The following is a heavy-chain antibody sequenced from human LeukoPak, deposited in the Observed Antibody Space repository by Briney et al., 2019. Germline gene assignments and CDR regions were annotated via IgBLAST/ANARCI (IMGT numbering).Heavy chain of an antibody. D-gene: IGHD6-25*01. J-gene: IGHJ4*02. CDR1: GFTFSSYA. Sequence: PGGSLRLSCAASGFTFSSYAMSRVRQAPGKGLEWVSAISGSGGSTYYADSVKGRFTISRDNSKNTLYLQMNSLRAEDTAVYYCAKVLIAAIYWFDYWGQGTLVTVSS. V-gene: IGHV3-23*01. CDR3: AKVLIAAIYWFDY. CDR2: ISGSGGST.